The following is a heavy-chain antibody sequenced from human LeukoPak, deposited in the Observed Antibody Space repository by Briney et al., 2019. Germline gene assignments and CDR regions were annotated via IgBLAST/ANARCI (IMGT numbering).Heavy chain of an antibody. J-gene: IGHJ4*02. Sequence: GGSLRLSCAASGFTFSDYYMSWIRQAPGKGLEWVSYISSSGSTIYYADSVKGRFTISRDNAKNSLYLQVNSLRAEDTAVYYCARGSSYGDYYFDYWGQGTLVTVSS. CDR1: GFTFSDYY. D-gene: IGHD4-17*01. CDR3: ARGSSYGDYYFDY. CDR2: ISSSGSTI. V-gene: IGHV3-11*01.